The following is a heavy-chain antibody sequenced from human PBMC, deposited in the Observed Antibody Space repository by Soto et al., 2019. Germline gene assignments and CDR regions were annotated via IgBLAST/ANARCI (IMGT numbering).Heavy chain of an antibody. CDR3: ARVPTP. CDR1: GGSISSGGYS. CDR2: IYHSGST. V-gene: IGHV4-30-2*01. Sequence: SETLSLTCAVSGGSISSGGYSWSWIRQPPEKGLEWIGYIYHSGSTYYNPSLKSRVTISVDRSKNQFSLKLSSVTAADTPVYYCARVPTPWGQGTLVTVSS. J-gene: IGHJ5*02.